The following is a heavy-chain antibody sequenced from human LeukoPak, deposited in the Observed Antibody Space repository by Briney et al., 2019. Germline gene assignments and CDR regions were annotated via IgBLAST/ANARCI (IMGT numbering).Heavy chain of an antibody. V-gene: IGHV1-8*03. CDR1: GYTFTTYD. CDR2: MNLKSGYT. J-gene: IGHJ4*02. CDR3: ARVAGSIDY. Sequence: ASVKVSCKASGYTFTTYDINWVRQASGQGLEWMGWMNLKSGYTGYAQKVQGRVTITGDTSISTAYMELSSLRSEDTAVYYCARVAGSIDYWGQGTLVTVSS. D-gene: IGHD6-19*01.